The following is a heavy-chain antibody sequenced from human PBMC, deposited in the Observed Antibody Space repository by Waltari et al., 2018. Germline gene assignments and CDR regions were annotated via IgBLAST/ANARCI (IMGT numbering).Heavy chain of an antibody. CDR1: GFTFSSYG. CDR3: AKDLPAGGEGLHYFDY. V-gene: IGHV3-30*02. CDR2: IRDDGSNK. J-gene: IGHJ4*02. Sequence: QVQLVESGGGVVQPGGSLRLSCAASGFTFSSYGMHWVRQAPGKGLEWVAFIRDDGSNKYYADSVKGRFTISRDNSKNTLYLQMNSLRAEDTAVYYCAKDLPAGGEGLHYFDYWGQGTLVTVSS.